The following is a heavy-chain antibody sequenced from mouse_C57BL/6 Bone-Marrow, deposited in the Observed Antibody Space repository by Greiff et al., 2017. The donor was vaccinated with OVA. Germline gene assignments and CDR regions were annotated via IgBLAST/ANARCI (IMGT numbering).Heavy chain of an antibody. CDR2: ISSGGSYT. CDR1: GFTFSSYG. V-gene: IGHV5-6*01. J-gene: IGHJ2*01. Sequence: EVQLQESGGDLVKPGGSLKLSCAASGFTFSSYGMSWVRQTPDKRLEWVATISSGGSYTYYPDSVKGRFTISRDNAKKTLYLQMSSVKAEDTARYYCASSDYWGQGTTLTVSS. CDR3: ASSDY.